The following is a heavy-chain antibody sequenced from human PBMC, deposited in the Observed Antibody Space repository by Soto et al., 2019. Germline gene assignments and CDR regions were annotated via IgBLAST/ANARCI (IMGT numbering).Heavy chain of an antibody. D-gene: IGHD3-22*01. CDR1: GFTFSNYA. J-gene: IGHJ4*02. Sequence: GGSLRLSCAVSGFTFSNYAMHWVRQAPGKGLEWVAVISYDGGNKYYADSVKGRFTISRDNSKNTLYLQMNNLRAEDTAVYYCARDPGYYDSSGSYFYYFDNWGQGTLVTVSS. CDR2: ISYDGGNK. CDR3: ARDPGYYDSSGSYFYYFDN. V-gene: IGHV3-30-3*01.